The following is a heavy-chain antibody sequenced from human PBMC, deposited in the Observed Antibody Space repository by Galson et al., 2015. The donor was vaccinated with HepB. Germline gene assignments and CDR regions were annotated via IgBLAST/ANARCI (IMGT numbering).Heavy chain of an antibody. D-gene: IGHD4-17*01. J-gene: IGHJ2*01. CDR3: ASYIGGGRWYGDYDDWYFDL. V-gene: IGHV3-21*01. CDR1: GLTFSSYS. CDR2: ISSSSSYI. Sequence: SLRLSCAASGLTFSSYSMNWVRQAPGKGLEWVSSISSSSSYIYYADSVKGRFTISRDNAKNSLYLQMNSLRAEDTAVYYCASYIGGGRWYGDYDDWYFDLWGRGTLVTVSS.